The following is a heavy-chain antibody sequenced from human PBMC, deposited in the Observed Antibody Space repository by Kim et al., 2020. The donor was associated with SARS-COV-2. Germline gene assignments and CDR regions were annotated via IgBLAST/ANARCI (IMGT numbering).Heavy chain of an antibody. CDR3: ARSTLRGYSSSSCDY. D-gene: IGHD6-6*01. J-gene: IGHJ4*02. CDR1: GYTFTSYG. V-gene: IGHV1-18*01. CDR2: ISAYNGNT. Sequence: ASVKVSCKASGYTFTSYGISWVRQAPGQGLEWMGWISAYNGNTNYAQKLQGRVTMTTDTSTSTAYMELRSLRSDDTAVYYCARSTLRGYSSSSCDYWGQGTLVTVSS.